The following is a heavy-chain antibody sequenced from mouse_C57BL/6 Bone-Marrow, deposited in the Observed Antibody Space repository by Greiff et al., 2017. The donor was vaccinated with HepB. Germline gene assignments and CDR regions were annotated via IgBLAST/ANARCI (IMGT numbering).Heavy chain of an antibody. CDR3: ARDRYSNPYYYAMDY. Sequence: DVKLQESGPGMVKPSQSLSLTCTVTGYSITSGYDWHWIRHFPGNKLEWMGYISYSGSTNYNPSLKSRISITHDTSKNHFFLKLNSVTTEDTATYYCARDRYSNPYYYAMDYWGQGTSVTVSS. V-gene: IGHV3-1*01. CDR2: ISYSGST. J-gene: IGHJ4*01. CDR1: GYSITSGYD. D-gene: IGHD2-5*01.